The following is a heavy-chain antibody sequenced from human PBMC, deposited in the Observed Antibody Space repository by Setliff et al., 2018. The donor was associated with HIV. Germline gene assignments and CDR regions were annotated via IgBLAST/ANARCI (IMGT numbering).Heavy chain of an antibody. Sequence: PSETLSLTCTVSGGSISGSYWNWFRRPAGLGLEWIGRIYGTGSTFYNPSFKSRATFAVDTARSQFSLNLRTVTAADTAVYYCARDLGSGHFDYWGQGTLVTVSS. V-gene: IGHV4-4*07. CDR2: IYGTGST. J-gene: IGHJ4*02. CDR1: GGSISGSY. CDR3: ARDLGSGHFDY.